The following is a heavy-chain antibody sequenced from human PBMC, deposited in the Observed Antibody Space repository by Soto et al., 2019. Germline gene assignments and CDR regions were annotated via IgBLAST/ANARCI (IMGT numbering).Heavy chain of an antibody. J-gene: IGHJ4*02. V-gene: IGHV3-30-3*01. CDR1: GFTFSSYA. D-gene: IGHD6-19*01. Sequence: GGSLRLSCAASGFTFSSYAMHWVRQAPGKGLEWVAVISYDGSNKYYADSVKGRFTISRDNSKNTLYLQMNSLRAEDTAVYYCARDVGPGIAVAGLTPSYYFDYWGQGTLVTVSS. CDR3: ARDVGPGIAVAGLTPSYYFDY. CDR2: ISYDGSNK.